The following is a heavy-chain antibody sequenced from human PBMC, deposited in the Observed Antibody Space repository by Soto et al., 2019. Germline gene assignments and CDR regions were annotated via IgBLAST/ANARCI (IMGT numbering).Heavy chain of an antibody. V-gene: IGHV3-33*01. Sequence: QVQLVESGGGVVQPGRSLKLSCAASGFTFNNYGMHWVRQAPGKGLEWVAVIWNDGNGYYYANSVKGRFTISRDNSKNTLYLQRSSLGVEDTAVSYCARRQISPPARGAASARGGMDVWGQGTTVTVSS. CDR3: ARRQISPPARGAASARGGMDV. D-gene: IGHD6-13*01. J-gene: IGHJ6*02. CDR1: GFTFNNYG. CDR2: IWNDGNGY.